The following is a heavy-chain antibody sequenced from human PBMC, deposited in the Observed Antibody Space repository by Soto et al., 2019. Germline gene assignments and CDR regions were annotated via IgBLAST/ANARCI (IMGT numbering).Heavy chain of an antibody. V-gene: IGHV3-23*01. J-gene: IGHJ4*02. CDR1: GFTLSSYA. Sequence: EVHLLESGGGLVQPGGSLRLSCAASGFTLSSYAMSWVRQAPVKGLEWVSSITGSGAGTYYADSVKGRFTISRDNSRNTLYLQMNSLRAEDTAVYYCAKYTSGWDFDYWGQGTLVTVSS. CDR3: AKYTSGWDFDY. D-gene: IGHD6-19*01. CDR2: ITGSGAGT.